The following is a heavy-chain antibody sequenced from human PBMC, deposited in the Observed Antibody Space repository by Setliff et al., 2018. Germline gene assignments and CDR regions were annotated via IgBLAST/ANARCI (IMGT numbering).Heavy chain of an antibody. J-gene: IGHJ3*02. Sequence: PGGSLRLSCAASGFTFSGSAMYWVRQASGKGLEWVGRIRSKSDSDATIYAASVRCRFTITRDDSTNTAYLQINSLKTQDTDVYYGAAAPAGSDVFDMWGQGTMVTVSS. CDR1: GFTFSGSA. D-gene: IGHD6-13*01. CDR3: AAAPAGSDVFDM. CDR2: IRSKSDSDAT. V-gene: IGHV3-73*01.